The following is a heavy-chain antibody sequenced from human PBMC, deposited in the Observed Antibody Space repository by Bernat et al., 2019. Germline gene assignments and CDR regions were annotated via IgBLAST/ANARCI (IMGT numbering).Heavy chain of an antibody. CDR3: ARESEMATTVGWFDP. CDR2: INPNSGGT. V-gene: IGHV1-2*02. J-gene: IGHJ5*02. Sequence: QVQLVQSGAEVKKPGASVKVSCKASGYTFTGYYMHWVRQAPGQGLEWMGWINPNSGGTNYAQKFQGGVTMTRDTSISTAYMELSRLRSDDTAVYYCARESEMATTVGWFDPWGQGTLVTISS. CDR1: GYTFTGYY. D-gene: IGHD5-24*01.